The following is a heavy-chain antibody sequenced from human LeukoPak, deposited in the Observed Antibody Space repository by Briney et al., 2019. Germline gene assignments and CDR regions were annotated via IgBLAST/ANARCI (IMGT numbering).Heavy chain of an antibody. CDR2: INPSGGST. CDR1: GGTFSSYA. V-gene: IGHV1-46*01. Sequence: ASVKVSCEASGGTFSSYAISWVRQAPGQGLEWMGIINPSGGSTSYAQKFQGRVTMTRDTSTSTVYMELSSLRSEDTAVYYCARDKYSSSSEYWGQGTLVTVSS. J-gene: IGHJ4*02. D-gene: IGHD6-13*01. CDR3: ARDKYSSSSEY.